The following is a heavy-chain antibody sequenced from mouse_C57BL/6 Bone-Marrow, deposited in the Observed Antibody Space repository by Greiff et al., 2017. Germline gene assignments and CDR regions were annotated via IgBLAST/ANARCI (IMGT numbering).Heavy chain of an antibody. CDR3: ARWTGPWFAY. V-gene: IGHV1-64*01. Sequence: QVQLQQPGAELVKPGASVKLSCKASGYTFTSYWMHWVKQRPGQGLEWIGMIHPNSGSTNYNEKFKGKATLTVDKSSSTAYMQLSSLKSEDSAVYYCARWTGPWFAYWGQGTLVTVSA. CDR1: GYTFTSYW. CDR2: IHPNSGST. J-gene: IGHJ3*01.